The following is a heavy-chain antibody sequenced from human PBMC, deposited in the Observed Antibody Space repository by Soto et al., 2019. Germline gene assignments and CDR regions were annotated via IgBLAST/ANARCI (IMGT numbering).Heavy chain of an antibody. CDR3: ARDDRDSRIRYYYYCGMDV. CDR1: GYTFTSYY. D-gene: IGHD6-13*01. V-gene: IGHV1-46*01. J-gene: IGHJ6*02. CDR2: INPSGGST. Sequence: QVQLVQSGAEVKKPGASVKVSCKASGYTFTSYYMHWVRQAPGQGLEWMGIINPSGGSTSYAQKFQGRVTMTRDTSTSTVYMELSSLRSEDTAVYYCARDDRDSRIRYYYYCGMDVWGQGTTVTVSS.